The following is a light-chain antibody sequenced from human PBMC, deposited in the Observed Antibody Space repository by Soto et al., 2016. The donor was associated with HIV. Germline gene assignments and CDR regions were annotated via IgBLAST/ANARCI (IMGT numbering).Light chain of an antibody. Sequence: SYVLTQPPSVSVAPGKTATITCGGNNIGSKSVNWYQQKPGQAPLLVVYDDSDRPSGIPERFSGSNSGNTATLTISRVEAGDEADYYCQVWDSSSDHVVFGGGTKLTVL. V-gene: IGLV3-21*03. CDR3: QVWDSSSDHVV. CDR2: DDS. CDR1: NIGSKS. J-gene: IGLJ2*01.